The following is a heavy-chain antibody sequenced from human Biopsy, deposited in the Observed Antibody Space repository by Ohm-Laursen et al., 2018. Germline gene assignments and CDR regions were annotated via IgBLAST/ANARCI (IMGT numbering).Heavy chain of an antibody. CDR3: ARGVYDPTEFFFGLDV. CDR2: ISRSSSTI. V-gene: IGHV3-48*01. CDR1: GFKFSTYV. J-gene: IGHJ6*02. Sequence: SLRLSCSASGFKFSTYVMSWVRQAPGKGLEWISYISRSSSTIYYADSVKGRFTISRDNGKNSMFLQMSSLTAEDTAVYFCARGVYDPTEFFFGLDVWGQGTTVTVSS. D-gene: IGHD5/OR15-5a*01.